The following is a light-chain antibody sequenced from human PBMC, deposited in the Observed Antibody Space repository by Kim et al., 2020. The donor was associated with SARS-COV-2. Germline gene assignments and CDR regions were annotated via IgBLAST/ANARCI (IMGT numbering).Light chain of an antibody. J-gene: IGLJ2*01. CDR1: RSNIGSNY. V-gene: IGLV1-47*02. CDR2: GDN. CDR3: ASWDDSLSGVV. Sequence: GQRVDISCSGGRSNIGSNYVYWYQQLPGTAPKLLIYGDNQRPSGVPDRFSGSKSGTSASLAISGLRSEDEADYYCASWDDSLSGVVFGGGTKLTVL.